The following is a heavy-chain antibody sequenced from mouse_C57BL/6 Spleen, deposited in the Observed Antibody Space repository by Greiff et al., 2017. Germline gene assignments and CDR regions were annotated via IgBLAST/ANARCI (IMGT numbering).Heavy chain of an antibody. D-gene: IGHD6-1*01. CDR2: IDPETGGT. CDR3: TRWGLRYQSWDFDY. V-gene: IGHV1-15*01. J-gene: IGHJ2*01. Sequence: QVQLKESGAELVRPGASVTLSCKASGYTFTDYEMHWVKQTPVHGLEWIGAIDPETGGTAYNQKFKGKAILTADKSSSTAYMELRSLTSEDSAVYYCTRWGLRYQSWDFDYWGQGTTLTVSS. CDR1: GYTFTDYE.